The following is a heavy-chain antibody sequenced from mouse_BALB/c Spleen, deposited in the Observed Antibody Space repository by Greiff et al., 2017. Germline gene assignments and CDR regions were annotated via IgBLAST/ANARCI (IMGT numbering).Heavy chain of an antibody. CDR1: GYTFTSYW. CDR2: IYPSDSYT. D-gene: IGHD2-14*01. Sequence: QVQLQQPGAELVRPGASVKLSCKASGYTFTSYWINWVKQRPGQGLEWIGNIYPSDSYTNYNQKFKDKATLTVDKSSSTAYMQLSSPTSEDSAVYYCTRERYGAMDYWGQGTSVTVSS. CDR3: TRERYGAMDY. J-gene: IGHJ4*01. V-gene: IGHV1-69*02.